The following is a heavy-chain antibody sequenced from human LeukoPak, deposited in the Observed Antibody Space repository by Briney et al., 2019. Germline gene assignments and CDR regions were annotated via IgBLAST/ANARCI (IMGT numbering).Heavy chain of an antibody. J-gene: IGHJ4*02. D-gene: IGHD3-22*01. CDR3: ARALNYYDSSGDGY. CDR2: IYHSGST. Sequence: SGTLSLTCAVSGGSISSSNWWSWVRQPPGKGLEWIGEIYHSGSTNYNPSLKSRVTISVDKSKNQFSLKLSSVTAADTAVYYCARALNYYDSSGDGYWGQGTLVTVSS. CDR1: GGSISSSNW. V-gene: IGHV4-4*02.